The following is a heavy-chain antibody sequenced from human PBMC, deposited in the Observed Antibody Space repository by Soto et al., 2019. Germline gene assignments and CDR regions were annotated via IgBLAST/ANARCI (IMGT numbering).Heavy chain of an antibody. Sequence: PSETLSLTCTVSGGSIRSSSYYWGWIRQPPEKGLEWIGNVYYSGNTYYNPSLKSRVTISVDTSKNQFSLKLSSVTAADTAVYYCAGIFRQWLVPADNWFDPWGQGTLVTVSS. V-gene: IGHV4-39*07. CDR2: VYYSGNT. D-gene: IGHD6-19*01. CDR1: GGSIRSSSYY. CDR3: AGIFRQWLVPADNWFDP. J-gene: IGHJ5*02.